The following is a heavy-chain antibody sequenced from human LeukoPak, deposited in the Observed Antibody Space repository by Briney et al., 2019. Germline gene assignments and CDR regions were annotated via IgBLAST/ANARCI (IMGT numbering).Heavy chain of an antibody. CDR1: GFTFSSYD. V-gene: IGHV3-64*01. D-gene: IGHD4-17*01. CDR2: ISTNGGTT. CDR3: ARRGSNYGDSMDY. Sequence: GGSLRLSCAASGFTFSSYDMHWVRQAPGKGLEYVSAISTNGGTTYYANSGKGRFTISRDNSKNTLYLQMGSLRAEDMAVYYCARRGSNYGDSMDYWGQGTLVTVSS. J-gene: IGHJ4*02.